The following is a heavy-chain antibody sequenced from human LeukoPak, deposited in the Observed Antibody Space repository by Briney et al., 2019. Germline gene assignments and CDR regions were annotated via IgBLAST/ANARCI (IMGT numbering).Heavy chain of an antibody. CDR1: GGSISTYY. D-gene: IGHD5-18*01. Sequence: SETLSLTCTVSGGSISTYYWSWIRQPPGKGLEWIGYIYYSGSTNYNPSLKSRVTISVDTSKNQFSLKLSSVTAADTAVYYCARYTSMIAFHARGFDIWGQGTLVTVSS. J-gene: IGHJ3*02. CDR2: IYYSGST. CDR3: ARYTSMIAFHARGFDI. V-gene: IGHV4-59*01.